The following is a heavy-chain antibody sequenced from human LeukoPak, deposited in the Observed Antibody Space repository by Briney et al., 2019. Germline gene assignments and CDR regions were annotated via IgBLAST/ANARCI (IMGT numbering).Heavy chain of an antibody. D-gene: IGHD4-17*01. J-gene: IGHJ4*02. CDR3: AKGGEYGDYHPLDY. Sequence: PGGSLRLSCAASGFTFSSYGMSWVRQAPGKGLEWVSGISGSGGSTYYADSVKGRFTISRDNSKNTLYLQMNSLRAEDTAVYYCAKGGEYGDYHPLDYWGQGTLVTVSS. V-gene: IGHV3-23*01. CDR2: ISGSGGST. CDR1: GFTFSSYG.